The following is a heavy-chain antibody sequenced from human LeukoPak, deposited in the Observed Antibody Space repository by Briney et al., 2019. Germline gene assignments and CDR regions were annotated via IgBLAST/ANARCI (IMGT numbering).Heavy chain of an antibody. J-gene: IGHJ4*02. Sequence: ASVKVSCKASGYTFTGFYMHWVRQAPGQGLEWMGWINPNSDGSNYAQKFQGSVTMTMDTSISTAYMELRRLRSDDTAVYYCARGEIAGGTTGEFDYWGQGTLVTVSS. CDR2: INPNSDGS. CDR1: GYTFTGFY. CDR3: ARGEIAGGTTGEFDY. D-gene: IGHD1-7*01. V-gene: IGHV1-2*02.